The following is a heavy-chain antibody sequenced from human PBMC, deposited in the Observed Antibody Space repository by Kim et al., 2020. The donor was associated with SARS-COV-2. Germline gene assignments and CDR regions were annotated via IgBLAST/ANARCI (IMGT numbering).Heavy chain of an antibody. CDR2: ISCNSSYI. J-gene: IGHJ6*02. V-gene: IGHV3-21*01. CDR1: GFTFSSYS. CDR3: AREDYGPGSPGV. D-gene: IGHD3-10*01. Sequence: GGSLRLSCAASGFTFSSYSMNWVRQAPGKGLEWVSPISCNSSYIYYADAVKGRFTISRDNAKNSLYLQMNSLRAEDTAVYYCAREDYGPGSPGVWGQGTTGHVS.